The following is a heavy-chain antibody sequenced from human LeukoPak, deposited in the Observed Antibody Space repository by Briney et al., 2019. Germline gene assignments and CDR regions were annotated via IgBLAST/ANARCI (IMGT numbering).Heavy chain of an antibody. Sequence: GGALRVSRVGSRFTLDHYGMRWVRPAPGKGVDWVSGINWNGGSTGYADSVKGRFTISRDNAKNSLYLQMNSLRAEDTALYYCARENDSSGYYFDYWGQGTLVTVSS. CDR2: INWNGGST. CDR3: ARENDSSGYYFDY. J-gene: IGHJ4*02. D-gene: IGHD3-22*01. CDR1: RFTLDHYG. V-gene: IGHV3-20*04.